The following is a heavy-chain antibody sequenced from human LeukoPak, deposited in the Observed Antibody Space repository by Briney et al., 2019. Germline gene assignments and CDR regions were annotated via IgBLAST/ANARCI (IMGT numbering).Heavy chain of an antibody. D-gene: IGHD2-2*01. Sequence: PGGSLRLSCAASGFTFSSYSMNWVRQAPGKGLEWVSYISSSGSTIYYADSVKGRFTISRDNAKNSLYLQMNSLRAEDTAVYYCASGVVVPAAFDYWGQGTLVTVSS. J-gene: IGHJ4*02. CDR1: GFTFSSYS. V-gene: IGHV3-48*04. CDR2: ISSSGSTI. CDR3: ASGVVVPAAFDY.